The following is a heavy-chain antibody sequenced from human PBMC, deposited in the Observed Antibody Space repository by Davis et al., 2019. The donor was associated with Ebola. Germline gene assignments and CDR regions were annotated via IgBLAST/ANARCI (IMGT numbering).Heavy chain of an antibody. D-gene: IGHD6-13*01. CDR1: GGSSSGYY. Sequence: SQTLSPTCPVYGGSSSGYYWSWIRQSPGKVLEWMGELSHHGIASYNPSLKSRVSMSVDTSKKQFSLKVSSVTAADTAVYYCARSPGIARYNWFDPWGQGTLVTVSS. J-gene: IGHJ5*02. V-gene: IGHV4-34*01. CDR3: ARSPGIARYNWFDP. CDR2: LSHHGIA.